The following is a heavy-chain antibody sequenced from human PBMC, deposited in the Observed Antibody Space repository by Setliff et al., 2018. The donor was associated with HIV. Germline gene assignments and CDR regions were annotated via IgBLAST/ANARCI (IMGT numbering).Heavy chain of an antibody. CDR3: ARDGMYSNGWTDH. V-gene: IGHV1-2*02. CDR2: ISPQRGDP. CDR1: GYTFIEYY. Sequence: ASVKVSCKASGYTFIEYYIHWLRQAPGQGLVWVGWISPQRGDPKYAQNFEGRVTLTTDTSVNTVYMELRSLRSDDTAVYFCARDGMYSNGWTDHWGQGTLVTVSS. J-gene: IGHJ5*02. D-gene: IGHD6-19*01.